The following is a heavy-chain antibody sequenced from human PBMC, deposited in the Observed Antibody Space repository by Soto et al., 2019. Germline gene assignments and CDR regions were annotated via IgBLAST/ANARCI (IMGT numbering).Heavy chain of an antibody. J-gene: IGHJ4*02. CDR3: ASRDVDTTRVGNYY. CDR1: VGSISSGGYS. V-gene: IGHV4-31*03. Sequence: QVHLQESGPGLVKPSQTLALTCIVSVGSISSGGYSWYWVRQHPEKGLEWIGFIYYSGTTYYNPSLKSRVTMSVDTSRNQFSLKLRSVTAADTAVYYCASRDVDTTRVGNYYWGQGSLVVVSS. D-gene: IGHD5-18*01. CDR2: IYYSGTT.